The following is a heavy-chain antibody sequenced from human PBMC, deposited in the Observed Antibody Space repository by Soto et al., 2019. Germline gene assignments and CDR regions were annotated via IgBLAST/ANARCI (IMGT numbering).Heavy chain of an antibody. Sequence: ASVKVSCKASGYTFSGYYIHWVRQAPGQGLEWMGWINPNNGDTNYAQKFQGRVTMTRDTSINTASMELSRLRSDDTAVYSCARIKINCDSSGPFDCWGTGPLGTVSS. CDR1: GYTFSGYY. J-gene: IGHJ4*02. D-gene: IGHD3-22*01. V-gene: IGHV1-2*02. CDR3: ARIKINCDSSGPFDC. CDR2: INPNNGDT.